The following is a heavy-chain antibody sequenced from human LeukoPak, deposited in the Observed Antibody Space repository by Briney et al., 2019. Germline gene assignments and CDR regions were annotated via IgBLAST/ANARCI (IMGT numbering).Heavy chain of an antibody. CDR1: GGSFSGYY. D-gene: IGHD3-22*01. Sequence: SETLSLTRAVYGGSFSGYYWSWIRQPPGKGLEWIGEINHSGSTNYNPSLKSRVTISVDTSKNQFSLKLSSVTAADTAVYYCARYYYDSSGYWYFDYWGQGTLVTVSS. CDR2: INHSGST. V-gene: IGHV4-34*01. CDR3: ARYYYDSSGYWYFDY. J-gene: IGHJ4*02.